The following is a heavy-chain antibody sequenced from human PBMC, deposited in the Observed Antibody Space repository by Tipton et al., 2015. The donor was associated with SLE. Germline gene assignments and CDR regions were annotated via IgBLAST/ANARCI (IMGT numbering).Heavy chain of an antibody. CDR2: IYYSGST. V-gene: IGHV4-39*07. Sequence: TLSLTCTVSGGSISSSSYYWGWIRQPPGKGLEWIGSIYYSGSTYYNPSPKSRVTIYVDTSKNQFSLKLSSVTAADTAVYYCARMEDPSGIFGVTKGWFDPWGQGTLVTVSS. CDR3: ARMEDPSGIFGVTKGWFDP. J-gene: IGHJ5*02. D-gene: IGHD3-3*02. CDR1: GGSISSSSYY.